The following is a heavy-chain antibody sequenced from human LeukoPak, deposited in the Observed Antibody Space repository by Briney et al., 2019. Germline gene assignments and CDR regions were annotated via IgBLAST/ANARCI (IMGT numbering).Heavy chain of an antibody. CDR1: GFTFDDYA. Sequence: GGSLRLSCAASGFTFDDYAMHWVRQAPGKGLEWVSGISWNSGSIGYADSVKGRFTISRDNAKNSLYLQMNSLRVEDTAVYYCAWGGSGYYAYWGQGTLVTVSS. CDR2: ISWNSGSI. D-gene: IGHD3-3*01. J-gene: IGHJ4*02. CDR3: AWGGSGYYAY. V-gene: IGHV3-9*01.